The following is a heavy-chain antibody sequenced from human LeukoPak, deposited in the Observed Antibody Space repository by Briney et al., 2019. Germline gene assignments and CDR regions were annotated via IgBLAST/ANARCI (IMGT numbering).Heavy chain of an antibody. J-gene: IGHJ4*02. CDR2: ISGSGGST. Sequence: PGGSLRLSCAASGFTFSSYAMSWVRQAPGKGLEWVSAISGSGGSTYYADSVKGRFTISRDNSKNTLYLQMNSLRAEDTAVYYCAKFKERSGEVVPAARSFDYWGRGTLVTVSS. V-gene: IGHV3-23*01. CDR1: GFTFSSYA. D-gene: IGHD2-2*01. CDR3: AKFKERSGEVVPAARSFDY.